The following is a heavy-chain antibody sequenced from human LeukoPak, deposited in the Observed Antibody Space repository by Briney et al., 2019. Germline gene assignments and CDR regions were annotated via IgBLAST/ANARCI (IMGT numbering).Heavy chain of an antibody. V-gene: IGHV1-18*01. CDR3: ARGGSGYYSFDY. CDR1: GYTFTSYG. CDR2: ISVYNGNT. J-gene: IGHJ4*02. Sequence: ASVKVSRKASGYTFTSYGISWVRQAPGQGLEWMGWISVYNGNTNYAQKPQGRVSMTTDTSTSTAYMELRSLRSDDTAVYYCARGGSGYYSFDYWGQGTLVTVSS. D-gene: IGHD3-3*01.